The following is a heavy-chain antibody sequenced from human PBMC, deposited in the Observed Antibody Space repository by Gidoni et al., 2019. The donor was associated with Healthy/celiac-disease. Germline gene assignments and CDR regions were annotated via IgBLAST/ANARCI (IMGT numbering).Heavy chain of an antibody. Sequence: EVQLLESGGGLVQPGGSLRLSCAASGFTFSSYAMSWVRQAPGKGLEWVSAISGSGGSTYYADSVKGRFTISRDNSKNTLYLQMNSLRAEDTAVYYCARGQIDILTGYYNWYFDLWGRGTLVTVSS. J-gene: IGHJ2*01. D-gene: IGHD3-9*01. CDR2: ISGSGGST. V-gene: IGHV3-23*01. CDR3: ARGQIDILTGYYNWYFDL. CDR1: GFTFSSYA.